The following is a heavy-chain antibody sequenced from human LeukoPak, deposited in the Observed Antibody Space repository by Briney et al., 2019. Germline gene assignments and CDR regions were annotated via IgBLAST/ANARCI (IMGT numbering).Heavy chain of an antibody. V-gene: IGHV1-69*13. J-gene: IGHJ4*02. D-gene: IGHD6-19*01. Sequence: SVNVSCKASGGTFSSYAISWVRQAPGQGLEWMGGIIPIFGTANYAQKFQGRVTITADESTSTAYMELSSLRSEDTAVYYCAREDGYSSGSFDYWGQGTLVTVSS. CDR1: GGTFSSYA. CDR3: AREDGYSSGSFDY. CDR2: IIPIFGTA.